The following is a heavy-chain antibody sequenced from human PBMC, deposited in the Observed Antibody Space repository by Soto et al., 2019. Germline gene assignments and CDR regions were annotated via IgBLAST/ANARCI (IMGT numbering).Heavy chain of an antibody. Sequence: QVQLVQSGAEVKKPGSSVKVSCKASGGTFSTYTINWVRQAPGQGLEWMGGIIPMFGTANYAQKFQGRVTITADESTSTAYMELSSLRSEDTAVYACARLYCISTSWHYDGMDVWGQGTTVTVSS. CDR3: ARLYCISTSWHYDGMDV. CDR1: GGTFSTYT. CDR2: IIPMFGTA. J-gene: IGHJ6*02. V-gene: IGHV1-69*12. D-gene: IGHD2-2*01.